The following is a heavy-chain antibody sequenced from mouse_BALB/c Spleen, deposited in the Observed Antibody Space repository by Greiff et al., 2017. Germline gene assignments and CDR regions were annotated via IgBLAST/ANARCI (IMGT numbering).Heavy chain of an antibody. CDR1: GYTFTDYY. CDR3: ARGGDGYYYYAMDY. V-gene: IGHV1-84*02. J-gene: IGHJ4*01. CDR2: IYPGSGNT. Sequence: VQGVESGPELVKPGASVKISCKASGYTFTDYYINWVKQKPGQGLEWIGWIYPGSGNTKYNEKFKGKATLTVDTSSSTAYMQLSSLTSEDTAVYFCARGGDGYYYYAMDYWGQGTSVTVSS. D-gene: IGHD2-3*01.